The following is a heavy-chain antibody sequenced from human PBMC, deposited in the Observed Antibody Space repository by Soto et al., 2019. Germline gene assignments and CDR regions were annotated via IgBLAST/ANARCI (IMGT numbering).Heavy chain of an antibody. CDR3: AKKVNSGPGSQYFDY. CDR2: FRTGGDDGTT. D-gene: IGHD3-10*01. J-gene: IGHJ4*02. CDR1: GFTFSSYS. Sequence: GGSLRLSCAASGFTFSSYSMSWARQAPGKGLEWVSGFRTGGDDGTTYYADSVKGRFTISRDNSKNTLFLQMNSLRVEDTAIYYCAKKVNSGPGSQYFDYWGQGTLVTAPQ. V-gene: IGHV3-23*01.